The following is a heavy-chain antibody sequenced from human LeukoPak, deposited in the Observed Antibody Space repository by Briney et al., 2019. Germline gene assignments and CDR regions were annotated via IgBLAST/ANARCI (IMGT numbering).Heavy chain of an antibody. CDR1: GGSISSYY. V-gene: IGHV4-59*01. J-gene: IGHJ4*02. D-gene: IGHD6-13*01. CDR2: IYYSGSA. CDR3: ARLGYSSSWYVFDY. Sequence: PSETLSLTCTVSGGSISSYYWSWIRQPPGKGLEWIGYIYYSGSAIYNPSLKGRVTISVDTSKSQFSLNLSSVTAADTAVYYCARLGYSSSWYVFDYWGQGTLVTVSS.